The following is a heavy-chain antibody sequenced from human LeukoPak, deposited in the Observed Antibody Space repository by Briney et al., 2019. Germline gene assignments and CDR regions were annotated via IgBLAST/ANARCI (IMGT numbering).Heavy chain of an antibody. CDR2: ISSSTNTI. CDR1: GFTLSSYS. J-gene: IGHJ4*02. D-gene: IGHD3-10*01. V-gene: IGHV3-48*02. CDR3: ARDRGVPGHY. Sequence: GGSLRLSCAASGFTLSSYSMNWVRQAPGKGLEWVSYISSSTNTIYYADSVKGRFTISRDNAKNSLYPQMNSLRDEDTAVYYCARDRGVPGHYLGQGTLVTVSS.